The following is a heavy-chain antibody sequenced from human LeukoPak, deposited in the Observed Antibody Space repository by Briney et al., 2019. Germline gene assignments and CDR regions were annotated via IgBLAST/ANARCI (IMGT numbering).Heavy chain of an antibody. V-gene: IGHV3-30*18. J-gene: IGHJ6*02. CDR1: GFTFSSYG. Sequence: GGSLRLSCAASGFTFSSYGMHWVRQAPGKGLEWVAVISYDGSNKYYADSVKGRFTISRDNSKNTLYLQMNSLRAEDTAVYYCAKDRGITMVRGARYYYYGMDVWGQGTTVTVSS. CDR2: ISYDGSNK. CDR3: AKDRGITMVRGARYYYYGMDV. D-gene: IGHD3-10*01.